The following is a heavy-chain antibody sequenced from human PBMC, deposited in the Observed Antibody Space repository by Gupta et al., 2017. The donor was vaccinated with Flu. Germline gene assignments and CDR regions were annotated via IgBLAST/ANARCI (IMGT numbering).Heavy chain of an antibody. CDR3: ATDASSTVTTGA. CDR2: VDPEDGET. D-gene: IGHD4-17*01. V-gene: IGHV1-69-2*01. Sequence: GLVDPEDGETIYAEKFQGRVTITADTSTDTAYMELSSLRSEDTAVYYCATDASSTVTTGAWGQGTLVTVSS. J-gene: IGHJ5*02.